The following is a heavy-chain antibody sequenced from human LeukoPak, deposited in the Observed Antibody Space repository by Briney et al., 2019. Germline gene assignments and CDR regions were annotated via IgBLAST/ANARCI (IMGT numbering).Heavy chain of an antibody. CDR3: ARARITIFGVVTSFDP. D-gene: IGHD3-3*01. CDR1: GFTVSSNY. Sequence: GGSLRLSCAASGFTVSSNYMSWVRQAPGKGLEWVSVIYSGGSTYYADSVKGRFTISRDNSKNTLYLQMNSLRAEDTAVYYCARARITIFGVVTSFDPWGQGTLVTVSS. V-gene: IGHV3-53*01. CDR2: IYSGGST. J-gene: IGHJ5*02.